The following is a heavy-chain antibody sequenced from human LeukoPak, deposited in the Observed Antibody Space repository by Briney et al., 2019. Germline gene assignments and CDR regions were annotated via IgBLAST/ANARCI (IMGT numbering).Heavy chain of an antibody. V-gene: IGHV4-39*02. CDR3: AREVEYYDSSGYRPHAFDI. CDR1: GGSISSSNYY. D-gene: IGHD3-22*01. Sequence: KPSETLFLTCTVSGGSISSSNYYWGWTRRPPGKGLEWFGSISYSGGTAYNPSLWGRVTISVDTSKNQFSLKLNSVTAADTAVYYCAREVEYYDSSGYRPHAFDIWGQGTVVIVSS. CDR2: ISYSGGT. J-gene: IGHJ3*02.